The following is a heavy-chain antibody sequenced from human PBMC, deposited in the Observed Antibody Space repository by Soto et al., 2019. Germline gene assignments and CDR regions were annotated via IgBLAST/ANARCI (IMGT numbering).Heavy chain of an antibody. Sequence: KVSCKTSGYPFNSYYMHWVREAPGQGLEWMGIINPSGGSTSYAQKFQGRVTMTRDTSTSTVYMELSSLRSEDTAVYYCASFSTGYYYGMDVWGQGTTVTVSS. D-gene: IGHD2-2*01. CDR3: ASFSTGYYYGMDV. J-gene: IGHJ6*02. CDR2: INPSGGST. V-gene: IGHV1-46*02. CDR1: GYPFNSYY.